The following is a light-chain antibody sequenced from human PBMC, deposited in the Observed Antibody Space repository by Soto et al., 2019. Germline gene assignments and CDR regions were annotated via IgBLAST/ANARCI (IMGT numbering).Light chain of an antibody. CDR1: SSNIGSNT. V-gene: IGLV1-44*01. CDR2: SND. CDR3: AAWDGSLNSWV. J-gene: IGLJ2*01. Sequence: QSVLTQAPSASGTPGQRVTISCSGSSSNIGSNTVSWYQQVPGTAPKLLIYSNDQRPSGGPDRFSGSNSGTSASLAIGGLQSEDEADYYCAAWDGSLNSWVFGGGTKLTVL.